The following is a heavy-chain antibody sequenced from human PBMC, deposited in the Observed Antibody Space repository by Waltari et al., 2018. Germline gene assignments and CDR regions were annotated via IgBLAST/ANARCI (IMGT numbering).Heavy chain of an antibody. CDR3: ASTHYYDSSGYYTSSDY. CDR2: IYTRGST. J-gene: IGHJ4*02. CDR1: GGSISSGSYY. D-gene: IGHD3-22*01. V-gene: IGHV4-61*02. Sequence: QVQLQESGPGLVKPSQTLSLTCTVSGGSISSGSYYWSWIRQPAGKGLEWIGRIYTRGSTTYNPSLKSRVTISVDTSKNQFSLKLSSVTAADTAVYYCASTHYYDSSGYYTSSDYWGQGTLVTVSS.